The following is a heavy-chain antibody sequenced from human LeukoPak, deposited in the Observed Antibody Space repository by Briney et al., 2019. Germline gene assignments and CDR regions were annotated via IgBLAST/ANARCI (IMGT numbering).Heavy chain of an antibody. D-gene: IGHD2-2*01. V-gene: IGHV3-13*01. CDR3: AREGVPAASYGMDV. CDR2: IGTAGDT. J-gene: IGHJ6*02. CDR1: GFTFSSYD. Sequence: GGSLRLSCAASGFTFSSYDMHWVRQAAGKGLEWVSAIGTAGDTYYPGSVKGRFTISGENAKNSLYLQMNSLRAGDTAVYYCAREGVPAASYGMDVWGQGTTVTVSS.